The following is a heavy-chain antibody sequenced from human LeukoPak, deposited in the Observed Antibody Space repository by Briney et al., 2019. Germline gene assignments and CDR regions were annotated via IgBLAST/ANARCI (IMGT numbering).Heavy chain of an antibody. CDR3: AKDRGSGWYFRFDY. V-gene: IGHV3-48*04. J-gene: IGHJ4*02. D-gene: IGHD6-19*01. Sequence: GGSLRLSCAASGFTFSSYSMNWVRQAPGKGLEWVSYISSSSSTIYYADSVKGRFTISRDNAKNSLYLQMNSLRAEDTAVYYCAKDRGSGWYFRFDYWGQGTLVTVSS. CDR1: GFTFSSYS. CDR2: ISSSSSTI.